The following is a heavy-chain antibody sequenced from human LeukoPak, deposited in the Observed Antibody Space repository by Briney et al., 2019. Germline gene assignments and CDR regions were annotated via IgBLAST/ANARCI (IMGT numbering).Heavy chain of an antibody. CDR3: ASLYNSSWSGTFLDAFDI. D-gene: IGHD6-13*01. CDR2: IYTSGST. Sequence: SETLSLTCTVSGGSISSYYWSWIRQPAGKGLEWIGRIYTSGSTNYNPSLKSRVTMSVDTSKNQFSLKLSSVTAADTAVYYCASLYNSSWSGTFLDAFDIWGQGTMVTVSS. CDR1: GGSISSYY. V-gene: IGHV4-4*07. J-gene: IGHJ3*02.